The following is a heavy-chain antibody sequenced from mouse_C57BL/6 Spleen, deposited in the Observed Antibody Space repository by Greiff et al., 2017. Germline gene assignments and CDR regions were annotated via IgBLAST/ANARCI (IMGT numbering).Heavy chain of an antibody. CDR2: IHPSDSDT. D-gene: IGHD2-12*01. Sequence: VQLQQPGAELVKPGASVKVSCKASGYTFTSYWMHWVKQRPGQGLEWIGRIHPSDSDTNYNQKFKGKATLTADKSSSTAYMQLSSLTSEDSAVYYRAIGEDNYDDYLDYWGQGTTLTVSS. V-gene: IGHV1-74*01. J-gene: IGHJ2*01. CDR1: GYTFTSYW. CDR3: AIGEDNYDDYLDY.